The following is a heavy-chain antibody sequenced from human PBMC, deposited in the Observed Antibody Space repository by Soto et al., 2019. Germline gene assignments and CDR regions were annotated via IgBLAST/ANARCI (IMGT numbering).Heavy chain of an antibody. CDR2: IIPSFGTA. Sequence: QVQLVQSGAEVKKPGSSVKVSCKDSGGTFSSYAISWLRQAPGQGLEWMGGIIPSFGTANYAQKFQGRVTITADKSTCTASMELSSLRSEDTALYYCRCVLPAASEGWYYCDYWGQGTLVTVSS. V-gene: IGHV1-69*06. CDR3: RCVLPAASEGWYYCDY. D-gene: IGHD2-2*01. J-gene: IGHJ4*02. CDR1: GGTFSSYA.